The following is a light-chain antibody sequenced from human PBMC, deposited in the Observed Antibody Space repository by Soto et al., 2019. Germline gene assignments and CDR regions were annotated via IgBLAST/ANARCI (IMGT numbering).Light chain of an antibody. J-gene: IGLJ1*01. Sequence: QSALTQPRSVSGSPGQSVTISCTGTSSDVGGYNYVSWYQEQPGKAPKLMIYDVSKLPSGVPDRFSGSKSGNTASLTISGLQAEDEADYYCCSYAGSYYYVFGTGTKVTVL. CDR1: SSDVGGYNY. CDR2: DVS. V-gene: IGLV2-11*01. CDR3: CSYAGSYYYV.